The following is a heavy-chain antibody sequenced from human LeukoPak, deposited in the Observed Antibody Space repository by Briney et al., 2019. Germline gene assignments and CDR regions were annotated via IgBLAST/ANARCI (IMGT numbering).Heavy chain of an antibody. CDR1: GGSISSYY. Sequence: KPSETLSLTCTVSGGSISSYYWGWIRQPPGKGLEWIGSIYHSGSTYYNPSLKSRVTISVDTSKNQFSLKLSSVTAADTAVYYCARHSVEDYYGAGSYLDYWGQGTLVTVSS. J-gene: IGHJ4*02. CDR2: IYHSGST. V-gene: IGHV4-39*01. CDR3: ARHSVEDYYGAGSYLDY. D-gene: IGHD3-10*01.